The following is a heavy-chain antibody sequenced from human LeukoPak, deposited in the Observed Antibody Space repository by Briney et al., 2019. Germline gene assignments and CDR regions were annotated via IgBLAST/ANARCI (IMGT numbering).Heavy chain of an antibody. CDR2: IFPDDSDT. V-gene: IGHV5-51*01. CDR3: ASARYCSRGTCYAEY. J-gene: IGHJ4*02. CDR1: GFSFTSYW. D-gene: IGHD2-15*01. Sequence: PGESLKISCKGSGFSFTSYWIGWVRQMPGKGLEWMGIIFPDDSDTRYSPSFQGQVTISADKSISTAYLQWSRLKASDTAIYYCASARYCSRGTCYAEYWGQGTLVTVSS.